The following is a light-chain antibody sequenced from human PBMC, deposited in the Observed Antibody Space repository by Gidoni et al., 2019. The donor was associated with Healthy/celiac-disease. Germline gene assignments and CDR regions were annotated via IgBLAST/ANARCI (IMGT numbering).Light chain of an antibody. Sequence: DIQMTQSPSTLSASVGDRVTITCRASQSISSWLAWYQQKPGKAPNLLIFDASSLESGVPSRFSGSGSGTEFTLTISSLQPDDFATYYCQQYNTQATFGPGTKVDIK. CDR3: QQYNTQAT. V-gene: IGKV1-5*01. CDR1: QSISSW. CDR2: DAS. J-gene: IGKJ3*01.